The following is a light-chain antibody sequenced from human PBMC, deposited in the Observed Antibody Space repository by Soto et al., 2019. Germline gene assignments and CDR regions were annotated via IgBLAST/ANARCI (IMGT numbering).Light chain of an antibody. V-gene: IGKV3-20*01. J-gene: IGKJ1*01. CDR1: QSVSRSY. CDR2: GAS. Sequence: EIVLTQSPGTLSLSPGERATLSCRASQSVSRSYLAWYQQKPGQAPRLLIYGASSRATGIPDRFSGSGSGTDFTLTISRLEPEDFAVYYCQQYGSSPPWTFGQVTNVEIK. CDR3: QQYGSSPPWT.